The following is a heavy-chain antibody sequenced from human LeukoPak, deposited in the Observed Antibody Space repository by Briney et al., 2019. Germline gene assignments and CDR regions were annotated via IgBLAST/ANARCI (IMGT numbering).Heavy chain of an antibody. J-gene: IGHJ4*02. CDR3: ARDGITLFDY. V-gene: IGHV3-48*04. Sequence: PGGSLRLSCAPYGFTFSGYNMNWVRQAPGKGLEWISYISSIGDNVYYADSVKGRFTISRDNVKNSLYLQMNSLRAEDTAVYYCARDGITLFDYWGQGTLVTVSS. CDR2: ISSIGDNV. D-gene: IGHD3-16*01. CDR1: GFTFSGYN.